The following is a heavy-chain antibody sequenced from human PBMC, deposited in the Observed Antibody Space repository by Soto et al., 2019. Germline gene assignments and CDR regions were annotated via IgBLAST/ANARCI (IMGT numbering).Heavy chain of an antibody. D-gene: IGHD5-12*01. CDR3: SKDIIVATIRGEYYYYYGMDV. Sequence: PGGSLRLSCAASGFTFSSYAMSWVRQAPGKGREWVSAISGSGGSTYYADSVKGRFTISRDNSKNTLYLQMNSLRAEDTAVYYCSKDIIVATIRGEYYYYYGMDVWGQGTAVTVSS. V-gene: IGHV3-23*01. CDR1: GFTFSSYA. CDR2: ISGSGGST. J-gene: IGHJ6*02.